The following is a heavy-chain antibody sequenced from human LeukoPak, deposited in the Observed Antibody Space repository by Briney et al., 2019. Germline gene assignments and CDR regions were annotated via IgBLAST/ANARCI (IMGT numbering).Heavy chain of an antibody. J-gene: IGHJ4*02. D-gene: IGHD2-15*01. V-gene: IGHV3-30-3*01. Sequence: GRSLRLSCAASGFTFSSYAMHWVRQAPGKGLEWVAVISYDGSNKYYADSVKGRFSISRDNSKNTLYLQMNSLRAEDTAVYYCAKASRADFVVVVAGFEYWGQGTLVTVSS. CDR3: AKASRADFVVVVAGFEY. CDR2: ISYDGSNK. CDR1: GFTFSSYA.